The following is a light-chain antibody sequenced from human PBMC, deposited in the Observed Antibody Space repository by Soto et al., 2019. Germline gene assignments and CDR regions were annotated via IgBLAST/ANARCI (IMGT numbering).Light chain of an antibody. CDR3: SSYTSSSTVV. J-gene: IGLJ2*01. CDR2: DVS. CDR1: SSDVGGYNY. V-gene: IGLV2-14*01. Sequence: QSALTQPASVSGSPGQSITISCTGTSSDVGGYNYVSWYQQHQGKAPKLMIYDVSNRPSGVSNRFSGYKSGNTASLTISGLKAEDEDDYYCSSYTSSSTVVFGGGTKLTVL.